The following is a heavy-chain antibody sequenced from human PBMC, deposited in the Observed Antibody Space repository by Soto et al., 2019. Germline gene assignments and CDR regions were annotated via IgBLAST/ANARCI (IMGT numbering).Heavy chain of an antibody. J-gene: IGHJ4*02. CDR3: AERQSGWYVY. V-gene: IGHV3-74*01. D-gene: IGHD6-19*01. Sequence: GGSLGLSCAASGFTFSSFWMHWVRQAPGKGLVWVSRISSDGSSTSYADSVKGRFTISRDNAKNTLYLHMNSLRAEDTAVYYCAERQSGWYVYWGQRTPVTVSS. CDR2: ISSDGSST. CDR1: GFTFSSFW.